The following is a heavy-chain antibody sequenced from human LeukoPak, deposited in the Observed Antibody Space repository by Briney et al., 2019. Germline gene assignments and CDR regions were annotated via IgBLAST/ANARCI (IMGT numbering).Heavy chain of an antibody. CDR2: ISSISSTM. J-gene: IGHJ6*02. CDR1: GFTFNTYE. V-gene: IGHV3-48*03. CDR3: ARGGYDVSYYYYYVMDV. Sequence: GGALRLSCAASGFTFNTYEMNWVRQAPGKGLEWVSYISSISSTMFYADSVKGRFTISRDNAKNSLYLQMSSLRAEDTAVYYCARGGYDVSYYYYYVMDVWGQGTTVTVSS. D-gene: IGHD2-15*01.